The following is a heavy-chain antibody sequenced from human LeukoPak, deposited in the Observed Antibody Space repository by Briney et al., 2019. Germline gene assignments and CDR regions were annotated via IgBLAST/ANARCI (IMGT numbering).Heavy chain of an antibody. Sequence: ASVKVSCKASGYTFTNYGISWVRQAPGQGLEWMGWISIYNGNTDYAQRLRGRVTMTTDTSTSTAYMELRSLRSDDTAVYYCATANRYCTNGVCYAGAFDIWGQGTMVTVSS. CDR3: ATANRYCTNGVCYAGAFDI. CDR2: ISIYNGNT. D-gene: IGHD2-8*01. V-gene: IGHV1-18*01. J-gene: IGHJ3*02. CDR1: GYTFTNYG.